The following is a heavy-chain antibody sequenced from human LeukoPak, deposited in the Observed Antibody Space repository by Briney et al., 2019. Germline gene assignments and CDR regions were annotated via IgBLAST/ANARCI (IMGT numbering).Heavy chain of an antibody. J-gene: IGHJ4*02. CDR2: IYYSGST. D-gene: IGHD6-19*01. V-gene: IGHV4-59*01. Sequence: SETLSLTCTVSGGSISSYYWSWIRQPPGKGLEWIGYIYYSGSTNYNPSPKSRVTISVDTSRNQFSLKLSSVTAADTAVYYCARAGSLYSSDWFPSVFDYWGQGTLVTVSS. CDR1: GGSISSYY. CDR3: ARAGSLYSSDWFPSVFDY.